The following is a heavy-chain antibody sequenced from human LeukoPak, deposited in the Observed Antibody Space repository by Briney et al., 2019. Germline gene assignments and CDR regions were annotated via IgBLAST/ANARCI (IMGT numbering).Heavy chain of an antibody. CDR1: GYSFTNSW. V-gene: IGHV5-10-1*01. CDR2: IDPSDSYI. Sequence: GESLKISSEASGYSFTNSWISLVCQMPGKGLEWMGRIDPSDSYINYSPSFQGHVIISADKSISTAYLQWSSLKASDNAMYYSSRPRIVEHNDAFYIWGQGTMVTVSS. J-gene: IGHJ3*02. D-gene: IGHD2-21*01. CDR3: SRPRIVEHNDAFYI.